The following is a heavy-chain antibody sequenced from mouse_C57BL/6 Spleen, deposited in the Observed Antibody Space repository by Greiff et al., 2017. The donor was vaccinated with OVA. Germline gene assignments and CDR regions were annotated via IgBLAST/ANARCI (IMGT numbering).Heavy chain of an antibody. J-gene: IGHJ2*01. V-gene: IGHV1-22*01. CDR3: ARRPGGSSYGAYFDY. CDR1: GYTFTDYN. Sequence: VQLKESGPELVKPGASVKMSCKASGYTFTDYNMHSVKQSHGKSLEWIGYINPNNGGTSYNQKFKGKATLTVNKSSSTAYMELRSLTSEDSAVYYCARRPGGSSYGAYFDYWGQGTTLTVSS. CDR2: INPNNGGT. D-gene: IGHD1-1*01.